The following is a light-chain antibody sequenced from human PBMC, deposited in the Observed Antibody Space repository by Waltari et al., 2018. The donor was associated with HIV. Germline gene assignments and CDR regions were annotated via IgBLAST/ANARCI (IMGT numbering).Light chain of an antibody. CDR3: QQYDRSPQT. CDR1: QTVSSTY. Sequence: EVVLTQSPGTLSLSPGERATLSCRASQTVSSTYLAWYQQKPGQAPRLLIYGASSRATGIPDRFRGSGSGTDFTLTISRLEPEDFAVYYCQQYDRSPQTFGQGTKVEIK. V-gene: IGKV3-20*01. J-gene: IGKJ1*01. CDR2: GAS.